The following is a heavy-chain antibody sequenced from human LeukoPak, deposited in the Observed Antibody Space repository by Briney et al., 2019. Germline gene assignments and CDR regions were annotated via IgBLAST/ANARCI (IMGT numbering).Heavy chain of an antibody. Sequence: ASVKVSCKASGGTFSSYAISWVRQAPGQGLEWMGGIIPIFGTANYAQKFQGRVTITADESTSTAYMELSSLRSEDTAVYYCARGGIVVVPADWFDPWGQGTLVTVSS. J-gene: IGHJ5*02. D-gene: IGHD2-2*01. CDR3: ARGGIVVVPADWFDP. CDR1: GGTFSSYA. CDR2: IIPIFGTA. V-gene: IGHV1-69*13.